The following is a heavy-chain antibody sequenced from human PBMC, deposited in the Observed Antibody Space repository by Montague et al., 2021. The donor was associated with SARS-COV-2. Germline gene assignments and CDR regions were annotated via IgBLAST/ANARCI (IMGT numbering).Heavy chain of an antibody. V-gene: IGHV3-23*01. CDR3: AKGGVWERRGLTTFDY. J-gene: IGHJ4*02. CDR1: GFTFSSYA. D-gene: IGHD1-26*01. CDR2: ITGSGGST. Sequence: SLILACAASGFTFSSYAMSWVRQAPGKGLEWVSTITGSGGSTYYADSVKGRFTISRDNSKNTLYLQMNSLRAEDTAVYYCAKGGVWERRGLTTFDYWGQGTLVTVSS.